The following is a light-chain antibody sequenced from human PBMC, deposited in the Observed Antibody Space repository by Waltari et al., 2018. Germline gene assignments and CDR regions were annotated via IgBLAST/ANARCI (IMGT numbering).Light chain of an antibody. Sequence: SYELTQPPSVSVSPGQTARITCSGDALPKQYAYWYQQKPGQAPVLGLYKDSERPSGIPERFSGSSAGTTVTLTISGVQAEDEADYYCQSADSSGTYRVFGTGTKVTVL. CDR3: QSADSSGTYRV. V-gene: IGLV3-25*03. CDR2: KDS. J-gene: IGLJ1*01. CDR1: ALPKQY.